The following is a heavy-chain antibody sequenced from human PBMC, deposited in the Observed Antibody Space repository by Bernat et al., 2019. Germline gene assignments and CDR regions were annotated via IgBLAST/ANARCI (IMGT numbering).Heavy chain of an antibody. J-gene: IGHJ4*02. CDR3: ARHAYSSSSFDY. CDR1: GGSISSGGYY. CDR2: IYYSGST. Sequence: QVQLQESGPGLVKPSQTLSLTCTVSGGSISSGGYYWSWIRQHPGKGLEWIGYIYYSGSTNYNPPLKSRVTISVDTSKNQFSLKLSSVTAADTAVYYCARHAYSSSSFDYWGQGTLVTVSS. V-gene: IGHV4-31*03. D-gene: IGHD6-6*01.